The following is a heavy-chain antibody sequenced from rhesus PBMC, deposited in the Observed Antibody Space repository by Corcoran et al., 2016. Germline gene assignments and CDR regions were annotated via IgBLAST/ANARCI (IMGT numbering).Heavy chain of an antibody. CDR3: ARRGSGSPRFDY. J-gene: IGHJ4*01. CDR2: ISGSSGST. V-gene: IGHV4-173*01. D-gene: IGHD6-25*01. CDR1: GASISSSY. Sequence: QLQLQESGPGLVKPSETLSLTCAVSGASISSSYRRWIRQPPGKGLVWIGRISGSSGSTDYNPALKSRVTISTDTSKNQFSLRLSSVTAADTAVYYCARRGSGSPRFDYWGQGVLVTVSS.